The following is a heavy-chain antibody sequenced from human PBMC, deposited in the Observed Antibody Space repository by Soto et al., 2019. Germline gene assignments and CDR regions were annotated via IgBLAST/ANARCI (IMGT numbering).Heavy chain of an antibody. CDR2: IIPIFGTA. CDR1: GGTFSSYA. CDR3: ARVARYSSGWYQGDRFDY. J-gene: IGHJ4*02. V-gene: IGHV1-69*01. Sequence: QVQLVQSGAEVKKPGSSVKVSCKASGGTFSSYAISWVRQAPGQGLEWMGGIIPIFGTANSAQKFQGRVTITADESTSTAYMELSSLRSEDTAVYYCARVARYSSGWYQGDRFDYWGQGTLVTVSS. D-gene: IGHD6-19*01.